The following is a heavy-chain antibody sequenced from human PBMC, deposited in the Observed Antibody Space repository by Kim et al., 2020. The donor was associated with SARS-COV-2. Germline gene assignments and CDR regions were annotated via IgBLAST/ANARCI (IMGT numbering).Heavy chain of an antibody. CDR3: ARDTTTVNTAEIYYYYGMDV. J-gene: IGHJ6*02. Sequence: GGSLRLSCAASGFTFSDYYMSWIRQAPGKGLEWVSYISSSGSTIYYADSVKGRFTISRDNAKNSLYLQMNSLRAEDTAVYYCARDTTTVNTAEIYYYYGMDVWGQGTTVTVS. D-gene: IGHD4-17*01. CDR1: GFTFSDYY. CDR2: ISSSGSTI. V-gene: IGHV3-11*04.